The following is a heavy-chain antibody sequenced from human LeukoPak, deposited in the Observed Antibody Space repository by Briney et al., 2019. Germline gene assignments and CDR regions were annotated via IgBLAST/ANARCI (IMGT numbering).Heavy chain of an antibody. CDR2: ITSSGSTI. D-gene: IGHD6-13*01. CDR3: ARDIATAGHLAFDY. Sequence: GGSLRLSCAASGFTFSTYSMNWVRQAPGKGLEWVSYITSSGSTIYYADSVKGRFTISRDNAKNSLFLQMNSLRAEDTAVYYCARDIATAGHLAFDYWGQGTLVTVSS. V-gene: IGHV3-48*04. J-gene: IGHJ4*02. CDR1: GFTFSTYS.